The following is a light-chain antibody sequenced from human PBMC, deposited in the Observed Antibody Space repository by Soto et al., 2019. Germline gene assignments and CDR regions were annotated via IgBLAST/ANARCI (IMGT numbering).Light chain of an antibody. Sequence: EIVLTQSPGTLSLSPGERATLSCRASQSVSSSYLAWYQQKPGQAPRLLISGSSIRATGIPKRFSGSASGTNFTLTISSLEPEDSGVYYCLQHYSWPWTFGQGTKVDIK. J-gene: IGKJ1*01. V-gene: IGKV3-20*01. CDR1: QSVSSSY. CDR2: GSS. CDR3: LQHYSWPWT.